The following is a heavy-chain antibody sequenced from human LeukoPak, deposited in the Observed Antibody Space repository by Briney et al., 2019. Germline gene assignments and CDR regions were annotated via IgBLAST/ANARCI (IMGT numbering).Heavy chain of an antibody. Sequence: GASVKVSCKASGYTFTGYYMHWVRQAPGQGLEWMGWINPNSGGTNYAQKFQGRVTMTRDTSISTAYMELSRLRSDDTAVYYCARDRAARELLPPLFDYWGQGTLVTVSS. CDR1: GYTFTGYY. D-gene: IGHD1-26*01. CDR3: ARDRAARELLPPLFDY. J-gene: IGHJ4*02. CDR2: INPNSGGT. V-gene: IGHV1-2*02.